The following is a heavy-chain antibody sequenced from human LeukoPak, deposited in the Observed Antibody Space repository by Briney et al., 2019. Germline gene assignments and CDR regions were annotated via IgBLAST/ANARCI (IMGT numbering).Heavy chain of an antibody. J-gene: IGHJ4*02. CDR3: ARETPVVNLGD. CDR1: GFRFSDHY. D-gene: IGHD4-17*01. Sequence: GGSLRLSCVASGFRFSDHYMDWVRQAPGKELEWVGRSRNKANSYQTEYAASVKGRFTISRDDSKNSVDLEMNSLKIEDTAVYYCARETPVVNLGDWGQGTRVTVSS. V-gene: IGHV3-72*01. CDR2: SRNKANSYQT.